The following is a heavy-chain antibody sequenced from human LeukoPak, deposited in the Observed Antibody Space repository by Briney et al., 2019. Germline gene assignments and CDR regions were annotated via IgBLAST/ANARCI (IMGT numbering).Heavy chain of an antibody. CDR2: IYPGDSDT. CDR3: ARGRRRGILTGYYSGMPFDY. V-gene: IGHV5-51*01. Sequence: GESLKISCKGSGYSFTSYWIGWVRQMPGKGLEWMGIIYPGDSDTRYSPSFQGQVTISADKSISTAYLQWSSLKASDTAMYYRARGRRRGILTGYYSGMPFDYWGQGTLVTVSS. CDR1: GYSFTSYW. J-gene: IGHJ4*02. D-gene: IGHD3-9*01.